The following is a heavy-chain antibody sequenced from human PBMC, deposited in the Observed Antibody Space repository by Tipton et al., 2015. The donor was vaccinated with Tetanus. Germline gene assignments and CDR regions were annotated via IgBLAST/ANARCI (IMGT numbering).Heavy chain of an antibody. CDR2: IDPSESYT. CDR1: GQTFTTYW. Sequence: VQLVQSGAEVKKPGESLRISCKVSGQTFTTYWISWVRQMPGKGLEWMGRIDPSESYTIYNPSLQGHVTISADKSISTAYVQWSSLKASDTAMYYCAIVAWDAFDMWGQGTMIVVSS. V-gene: IGHV5-10-1*01. CDR3: AIVAWDAFDM. J-gene: IGHJ3*02. D-gene: IGHD1-26*01.